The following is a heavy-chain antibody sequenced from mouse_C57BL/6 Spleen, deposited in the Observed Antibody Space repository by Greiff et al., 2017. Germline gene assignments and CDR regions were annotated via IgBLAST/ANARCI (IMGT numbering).Heavy chain of an antibody. J-gene: IGHJ2*01. CDR2: IHPNSGST. V-gene: IGHV1-64*01. Sequence: VQLQQPGAELVKPGASVKLSCKASGYTFTSYWMHWVKQRPGQGLEWIGMIHPNSGSTNYNEKFKSKATLTVDKSSSTAYMQLSSLTSEDSAVYYCARIYDGYYADYWGQGTTLTVSS. CDR3: ARIYDGYYADY. CDR1: GYTFTSYW. D-gene: IGHD2-3*01.